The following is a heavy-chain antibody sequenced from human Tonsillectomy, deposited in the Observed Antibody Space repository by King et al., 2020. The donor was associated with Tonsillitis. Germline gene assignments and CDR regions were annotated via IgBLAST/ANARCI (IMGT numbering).Heavy chain of an antibody. CDR1: GFTFSSYA. D-gene: IGHD1-26*01. V-gene: IGHV3-30*04. CDR3: ARSGGWELLDYYYYGMDV. CDR2: ISYDGSNK. J-gene: IGHJ6*02. Sequence: VQLVESGGGVVQPGRSLRLSCAASGFTFSSYAMHWVRQAPGKGLEWVAVISYDGSNKYYADSVKGRFTISRDNSKNTLYLQMNSLRAEDTAVYYCARSGGWELLDYYYYGMDVWGQGTTVTVSS.